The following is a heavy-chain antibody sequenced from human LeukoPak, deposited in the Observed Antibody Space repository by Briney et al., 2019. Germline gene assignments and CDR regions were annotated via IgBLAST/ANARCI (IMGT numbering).Heavy chain of an antibody. CDR3: ARGPIGGVVLETTLGYFDP. J-gene: IGHJ5*02. CDR1: GGSIAGSGWH. Sequence: SETLSLTCTVSGGSIAGSGWHWSWLRRPPGKGLEWIAYIYHSGGTYSSPPLRNRVTISVDRYKNQFFLNLRSATDADTAMYYCARGPIGGVVLETTLGYFDPWGQGTLVTVSS. CDR2: IYHSGGT. V-gene: IGHV4-30-2*01. D-gene: IGHD6-25*01.